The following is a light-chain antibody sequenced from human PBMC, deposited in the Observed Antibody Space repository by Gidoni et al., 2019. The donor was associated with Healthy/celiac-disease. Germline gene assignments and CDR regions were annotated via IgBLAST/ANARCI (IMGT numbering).Light chain of an antibody. V-gene: IGLV3-1*01. CDR3: QAGDSSTVV. CDR2: QDS. J-gene: IGLJ2*01. CDR1: NLGDKY. Sequence: SYELTQPPSVSVSPGQTASITCPGDNLGDKYACWYQQKPGQAPVLVIYQDSKRPSGVPERFPGSNSGNTATLTIGGTQAMDEADYDWQAGDSSTVVCGGGTKLTFL.